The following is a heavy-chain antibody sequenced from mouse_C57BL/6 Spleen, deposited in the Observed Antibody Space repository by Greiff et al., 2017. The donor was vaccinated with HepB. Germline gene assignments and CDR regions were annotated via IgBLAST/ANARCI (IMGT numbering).Heavy chain of an antibody. D-gene: IGHD1-1*01. CDR2: INSDGGST. Sequence: DVKLVESGGGLVQPGESLKLSCESYEYEFPSHDMSWVRKTPEKRLELVADINSDGGSTYYPDTMERRFIISRDNTKKTLYLQMSSLRSEDTALYYCARQSYGSSGGYWYFGVWGTGTTVTVSS. CDR3: ARQSYGSSGGYWYFGV. V-gene: IGHV5-2*01. CDR1: EYEFPSHD. J-gene: IGHJ1*03.